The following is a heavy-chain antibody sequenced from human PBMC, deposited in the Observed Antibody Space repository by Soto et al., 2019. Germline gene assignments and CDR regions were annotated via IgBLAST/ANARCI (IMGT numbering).Heavy chain of an antibody. J-gene: IGHJ4*02. CDR2: ISSTTNYI. CDR3: ARESEDLTSNFDY. V-gene: IGHV3-21*06. Sequence: GSLRLSCAASGFTFTRYSMNWVRQAPGKGLEWVSSISSTTNYIYYGDSMKGRFTISRDNAKNSLYLEMNSLRAEDTAVYYCARESEDLTSNFDYWGQGTLVTAPQ. CDR1: GFTFTRYS.